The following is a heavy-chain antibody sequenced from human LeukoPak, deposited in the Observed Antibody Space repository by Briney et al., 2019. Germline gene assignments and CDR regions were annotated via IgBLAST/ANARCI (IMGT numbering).Heavy chain of an antibody. V-gene: IGHV3-30-3*01. CDR1: GFTFSSYA. Sequence: GRSLSLSCAASGFTFSSYAMHWVRQAPGKGLEWVAVISYDGSNKYYADSVKGRFTISRDNSKNTLYLQMNSLRAEDTAVYYCARDAGIVVVVAATLDYWGQGTLVTVSS. CDR3: ARDAGIVVVVAATLDY. CDR2: ISYDGSNK. D-gene: IGHD2-15*01. J-gene: IGHJ4*02.